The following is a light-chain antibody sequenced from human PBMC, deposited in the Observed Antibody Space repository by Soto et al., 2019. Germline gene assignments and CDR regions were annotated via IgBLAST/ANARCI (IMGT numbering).Light chain of an antibody. CDR1: SSDFGAYKS. J-gene: IGLJ2*01. V-gene: IGLV2-14*01. CDR2: EVT. CDR3: SSYTSSSTVV. Sequence: QSALTQPASVSGSPGQSITISCTGTSSDFGAYKSVSWYQQHPGEAPKLMIYEVTNRPSGVSNRFSGSKSGNTASLAISGLQAEDEADYYCSSYTSSSTVVFGGGTKLTV.